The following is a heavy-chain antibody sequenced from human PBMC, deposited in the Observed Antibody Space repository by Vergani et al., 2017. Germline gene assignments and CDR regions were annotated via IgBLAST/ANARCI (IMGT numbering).Heavy chain of an antibody. V-gene: IGHV3-30*04. CDR1: GFTFSSYA. CDR2: ISYDGSNK. D-gene: IGHD6-13*01. J-gene: IGHJ3*02. Sequence: VQLVESGGGVVQPGRSLRLSCAASGFTFSSYAMHWVRQAPGKGLEWVAVISYDGSNKYYADSVKGRFTISRDNSKNTLYLQMNSLRAEDTAVYYCAKVTRAAAGYDAFDIWGQGTMVTVSS. CDR3: AKVTRAAAGYDAFDI.